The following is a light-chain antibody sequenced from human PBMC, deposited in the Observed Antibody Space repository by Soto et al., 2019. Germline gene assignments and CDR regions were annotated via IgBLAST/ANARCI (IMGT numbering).Light chain of an antibody. CDR2: EVS. Sequence: QSALTQPASVSGSPGQSITISCTGTSSDIGDYNYVSWYQQHPGKAPKLMIYEVSNRPSGVSSRFSGSKSGYTASLAISGIQAEEDADYYCSSYTRSKTPYVFGTGTKVTV. V-gene: IGLV2-14*01. CDR1: SSDIGDYNY. CDR3: SSYTRSKTPYV. J-gene: IGLJ1*01.